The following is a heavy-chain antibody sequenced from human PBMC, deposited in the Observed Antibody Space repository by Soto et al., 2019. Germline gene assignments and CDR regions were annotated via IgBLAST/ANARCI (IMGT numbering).Heavy chain of an antibody. CDR3: ARDDKVLDEYCSGGSCYSGDALNYYGMDV. J-gene: IGHJ6*02. Sequence: QVQLVESGGGVVQPGRSLRLSCAASGFTFSSYAMHWVRQAPGKGLEWVAVISYDGSNKYYADSVKGRFTSSRDNSKNTLYQQITSRRAAATDVYYCARDDKVLDEYCSGGSCYSGDALNYYGMDVWGQGTTVTVCS. D-gene: IGHD2-15*01. CDR1: GFTFSSYA. CDR2: ISYDGSNK. V-gene: IGHV3-30-3*01.